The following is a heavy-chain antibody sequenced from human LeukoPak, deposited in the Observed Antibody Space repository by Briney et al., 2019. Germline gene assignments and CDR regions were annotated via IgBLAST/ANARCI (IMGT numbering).Heavy chain of an antibody. D-gene: IGHD1-26*01. Sequence: SETLSLTCTVSGGSISSGSYYWSWIRQPAGKGLEWIGRIYTSGSTNYNPSLKSRVTISVDTSKNQFSLKLSSVTAADTAVYYCARRVHYRYYYYMDVWGKGTTVTISS. V-gene: IGHV4-61*02. CDR1: GGSISSGSYY. J-gene: IGHJ6*03. CDR2: IYTSGST. CDR3: ARRVHYRYYYYMDV.